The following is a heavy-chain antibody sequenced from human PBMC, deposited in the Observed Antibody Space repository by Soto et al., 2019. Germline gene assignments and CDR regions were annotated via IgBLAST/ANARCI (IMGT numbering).Heavy chain of an antibody. CDR1: GFTFSSYA. J-gene: IGHJ4*02. Sequence: EVQLLESGGGLVQPGGSLRLSCAASGFTFSSYAMSWVRQAPGQGLEWVSGSSGSGVSTYNADSVKGRFTMSRDNSKNTMYLRMNSLRAEATAVYYCAKIPRGTAAPPWYFDSWGQGSLVTVSS. V-gene: IGHV3-23*01. D-gene: IGHD3-16*01. CDR3: AKIPRGTAAPPWYFDS. CDR2: SSGSGVST.